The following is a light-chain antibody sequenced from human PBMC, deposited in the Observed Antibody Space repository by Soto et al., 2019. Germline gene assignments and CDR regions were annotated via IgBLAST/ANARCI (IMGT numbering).Light chain of an antibody. CDR1: SSSIESNY. CDR3: TVWDDSLRGRL. CDR2: RNN. J-gene: IGLJ2*01. V-gene: IGLV1-47*01. Sequence: QSVLTQPPSASGTPGQRVTISCSGTSSSIESNYVYWYQQLPGTAPRLLIYRNNQLPSGVTDRFSGSKSGTSASLAIRALRSEDEADYYCTVWDDSLRGRLFGGGTKLTVL.